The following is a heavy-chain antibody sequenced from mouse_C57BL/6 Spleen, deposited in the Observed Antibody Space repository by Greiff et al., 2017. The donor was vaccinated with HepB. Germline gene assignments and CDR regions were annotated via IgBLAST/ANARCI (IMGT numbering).Heavy chain of an antibody. Sequence: QVQLKQSGAELARPGASVKMSCKASGYTFTSYTMHWVKQRPGQGLEWIGYINPSSGYTKYNQKFKDKATLTADKSSSTAYMQLSSLTSEDSAVYYCARGGAAQAPPFAYWGQGTLVTVSA. CDR1: GYTFTSYT. CDR3: ARGGAAQAPPFAY. D-gene: IGHD3-2*02. V-gene: IGHV1-4*01. J-gene: IGHJ3*01. CDR2: INPSSGYT.